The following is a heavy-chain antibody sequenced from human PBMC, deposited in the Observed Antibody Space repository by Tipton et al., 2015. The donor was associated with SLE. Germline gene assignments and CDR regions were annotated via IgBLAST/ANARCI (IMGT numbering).Heavy chain of an antibody. CDR3: AKGGYSSSWYDYFDY. CDR1: FTSSSYY. J-gene: IGHJ4*02. D-gene: IGHD6-13*01. V-gene: IGHV3-23*01. Sequence: FTSSSYYWAWIRQAPGKGLEWVSFISGSGGSTYYADSVKGRFTISRDNSKNTLYLQMNSLRAEDTAVYYCAKGGYSSSWYDYFDYWGQGTLVTVSS. CDR2: ISGSGGST.